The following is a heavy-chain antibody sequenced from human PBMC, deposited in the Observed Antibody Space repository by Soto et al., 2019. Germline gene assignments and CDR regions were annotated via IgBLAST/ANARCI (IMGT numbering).Heavy chain of an antibody. Sequence: QVQLVQSGGEVTKPGASVKVSCKASGYTFTGYYLHWVRQAPGQGLEWLGWINPNTGDTNYAQKFQGRVAMTRDTSISTVYMELSRLRSDDTAVYYCTRLGISTAYWGQGTLVTVSS. J-gene: IGHJ4*02. CDR3: TRLGISTAY. CDR2: INPNTGDT. CDR1: GYTFTGYY. V-gene: IGHV1-2*02. D-gene: IGHD2-15*01.